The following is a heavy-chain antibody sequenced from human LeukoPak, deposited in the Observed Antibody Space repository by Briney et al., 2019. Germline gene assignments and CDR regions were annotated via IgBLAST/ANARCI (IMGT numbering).Heavy chain of an antibody. D-gene: IGHD6-13*01. CDR2: ISWNSGSI. CDR1: GFTFSSYW. V-gene: IGHV3-9*01. J-gene: IGHJ4*02. CDR3: AKGESGYSSSWYNY. Sequence: GGSLRLSCTASGFTFSSYWMSWVRQAPGKGLEWVSGISWNSGSIGYADSVKGRFTISGDNAKNSPYLQMNSLRAEDTALYYCAKGESGYSSSWYNYWGQGTLVTVSS.